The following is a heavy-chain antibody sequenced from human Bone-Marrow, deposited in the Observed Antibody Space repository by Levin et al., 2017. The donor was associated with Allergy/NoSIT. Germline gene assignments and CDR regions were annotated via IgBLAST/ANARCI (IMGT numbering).Heavy chain of an antibody. V-gene: IGHV3-9*01. CDR3: VKDRSSVDNWNYGGPFES. Sequence: SLKISCEASGFMFHDFAMHWVRQIPGKGLEWVSGIMWNSARMDYADSVKGRFIISRDNAKKSLYLEMNGLGVEDTAMYYCVKDRSSVDNWNYGGPFESWGQGTLVTVSS. J-gene: IGHJ4*02. D-gene: IGHD1-7*01. CDR1: GFMFHDFA. CDR2: IMWNSARM.